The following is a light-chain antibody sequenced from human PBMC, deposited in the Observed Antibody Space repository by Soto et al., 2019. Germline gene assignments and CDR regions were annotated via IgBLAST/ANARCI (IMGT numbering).Light chain of an antibody. CDR2: GAS. V-gene: IGKV3-15*01. Sequence: EIVMTQSPATLSVSPPARATLSCSASQSVSSNLAWYQQKPGQAPRLLIYGASTTATGIPARFSGSGSGTEFSLTSSSLQSEDFAIYFGQEDDNWPTERTFGKGTKVEIK. CDR1: QSVSSN. J-gene: IGKJ1*01. CDR3: QEDDNWPTERT.